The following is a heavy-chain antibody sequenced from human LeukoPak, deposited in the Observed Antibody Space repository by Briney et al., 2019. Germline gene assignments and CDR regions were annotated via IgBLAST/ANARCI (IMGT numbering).Heavy chain of an antibody. CDR2: IKGDGSHT. CDR1: GFTFSNYW. V-gene: IGHV3-74*01. Sequence: GGSLRLSCAASGFTFSNYWMHWVRQAPGKGLVWVSRIKGDGSHTIYADSVKGRFTISRDNAKNTLYLQMNSLTVEDTAVYYCARSQSSSLIDYWGQGTLVTVSS. J-gene: IGHJ4*02. D-gene: IGHD6-13*01. CDR3: ARSQSSSLIDY.